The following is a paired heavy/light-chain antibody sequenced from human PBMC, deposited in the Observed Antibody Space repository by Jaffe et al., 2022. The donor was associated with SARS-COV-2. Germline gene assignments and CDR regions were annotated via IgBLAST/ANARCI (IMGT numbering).Heavy chain of an antibody. CDR3: ARHVPSAPGSGWYGNYYGMDV. Sequence: EVQLVQSGAEVKKPGESLKISCKGSGYSFTSYWIGWVRQMPGKGLEWMGIIYPGDSDTRYSPSFQGQVTISADKSISTAYLQWSSLKASDTAMYYCARHVPSAPGSGWYGNYYGMDVWGQGTTVTVSS. CDR2: IYPGDSDT. V-gene: IGHV5-51*01. J-gene: IGHJ6*02. D-gene: IGHD6-19*01. CDR1: GYSFTSYW.
Light chain of an antibody. Sequence: DIQLTQSPSFLSASVGDRVTITCRASQGISSYLAWYQQKPGKAPKLLIYAASTLQSGVPSRFSGSGSGTEFTLTISSLQPEDFATYYCQQLNSYPSFGPGTKVDIK. CDR1: QGISSY. CDR3: QQLNSYPS. V-gene: IGKV1-9*01. CDR2: AAS. J-gene: IGKJ3*01.